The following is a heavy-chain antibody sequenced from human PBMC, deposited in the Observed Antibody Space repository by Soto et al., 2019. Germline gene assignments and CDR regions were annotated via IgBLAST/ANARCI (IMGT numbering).Heavy chain of an antibody. CDR3: ARGGDSTSWYRAFDI. CDR1: GFTFSTYV. Sequence: QVQLVESGGGVVQPGRSLRLSCAASGFTFSTYVMNWVRQAPGKGLEWVAIMWYDGSSQHYADSVKGRFTISRDNSRNTLYLQMKSLSDEDTAVYYCARGGDSTSWYRAFDIWGQGTMVTVSS. J-gene: IGHJ3*02. V-gene: IGHV3-33*01. D-gene: IGHD6-13*01. CDR2: MWYDGSSQ.